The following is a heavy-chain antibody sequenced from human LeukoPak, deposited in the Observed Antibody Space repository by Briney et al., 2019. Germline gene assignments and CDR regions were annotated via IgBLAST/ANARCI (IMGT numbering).Heavy chain of an antibody. D-gene: IGHD6-19*01. CDR1: GFTFSSYS. CDR2: ISSSSSYI. J-gene: IGHJ3*02. Sequence: GGSLRLSCAASGFTFSSYSMNWVRQAPGKGLEWVSSISSSSSYIYYADSVKGRFTISRDNAKNSLYLQMNSLRAEDTAVYYCARDPGISSGWYDAFDIWGQGTMVTVSS. CDR3: ARDPGISSGWYDAFDI. V-gene: IGHV3-21*01.